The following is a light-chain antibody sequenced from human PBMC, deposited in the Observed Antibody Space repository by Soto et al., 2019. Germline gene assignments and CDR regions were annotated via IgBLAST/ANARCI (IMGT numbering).Light chain of an antibody. CDR2: DVS. V-gene: IGLV2-11*01. CDR3: CSYAGSCIYV. CDR1: SSDVGGYNY. J-gene: IGLJ1*01. Sequence: QSVLTQPRSVSGSPGQSVTISCTGTSSDVGGYNYVSWYQQHPGKAPKLMIYDVSKRPSGVPDRFSGSKSGNTASLTISGLQAEDEADYYCCSYAGSCIYVFGTGTKVTVL.